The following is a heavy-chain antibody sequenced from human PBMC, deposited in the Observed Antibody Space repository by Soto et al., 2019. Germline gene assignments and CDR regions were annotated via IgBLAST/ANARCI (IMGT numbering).Heavy chain of an antibody. CDR2: ISAYNGNT. V-gene: IGHV1-18*01. CDR3: ARVFSGEPIDY. J-gene: IGHJ4*02. Sequence: ASVKVSCKASGYTFTSHGVSWVRQAPGQGLEWMGWISAYNGNTSYAQKLQGRVTMTRNTSMSTAYMELSSLRSEDTAVYYCARVFSGEPIDYWGQGTLVTVSS. D-gene: IGHD7-27*01. CDR1: GYTFTSHG.